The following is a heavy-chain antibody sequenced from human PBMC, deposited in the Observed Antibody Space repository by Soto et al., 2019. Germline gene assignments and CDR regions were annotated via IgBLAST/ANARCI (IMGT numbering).Heavy chain of an antibody. CDR2: SRNRAKSYTI. CDR1: GFTFSDHY. CDR3: ICTEVGLPDY. Sequence: EVQLVESGGGLVQPGGSLRLSCAASGFTFSDHYMDWVRQAPGKGLEWVARSRNRAKSYTIDYAASVKGRFTISRDDSKNSVYLQMDSLKSEDTAVYYCICTEVGLPDYWGQGTLVSVSS. D-gene: IGHD2-8*02. J-gene: IGHJ4*02. V-gene: IGHV3-72*01.